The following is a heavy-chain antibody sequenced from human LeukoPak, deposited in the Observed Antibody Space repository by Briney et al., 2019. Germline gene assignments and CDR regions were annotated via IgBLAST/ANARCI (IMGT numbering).Heavy chain of an antibody. D-gene: IGHD2-15*01. CDR2: IYPGDSDA. Sequence: GESLKISCKGSGYSFTSYWIGLVRQMPGKGLEWMEIIYPGDSDARYSPSFQGQVTISADKSISTAYLQWSSLKASDTAMYYCARHSKDCSGGSCYGDYWGQGTLVTVSS. J-gene: IGHJ4*02. V-gene: IGHV5-51*01. CDR1: GYSFTSYW. CDR3: ARHSKDCSGGSCYGDY.